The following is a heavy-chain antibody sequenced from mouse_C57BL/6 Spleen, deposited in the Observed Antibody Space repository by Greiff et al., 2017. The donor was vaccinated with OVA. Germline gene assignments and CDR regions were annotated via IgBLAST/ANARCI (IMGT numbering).Heavy chain of an antibody. CDR3: ARQGNSSYAMDY. J-gene: IGHJ4*01. CDR1: GYTFTSYW. V-gene: IGHV1-69*01. Sequence: QVQLQQPGAELVMPGASVKLSCKASGYTFTSYWMHWVKQRPGQGLEWIGEIDPSDSYTNYNQKFKGKSTLTVDKSSSTAYMQLSSLTSEDSAVYYCARQGNSSYAMDYWGQGTSVTVSS. CDR2: IDPSDSYT.